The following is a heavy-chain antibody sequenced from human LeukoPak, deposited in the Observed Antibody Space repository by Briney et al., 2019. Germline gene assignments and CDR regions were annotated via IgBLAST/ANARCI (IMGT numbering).Heavy chain of an antibody. CDR2: IKQDGSEK. Sequence: PGGSLRLSCAASGFTFSSYWMSWVRQAPGKGLEWVANIKQDGSEKYYVDSVKGRFTISRDNAKNSLYLQMNSLRAEDTAVYYCARGSSILWWAAFDYWGQGTLVTVSS. V-gene: IGHV3-7*01. CDR1: GFTFSSYW. CDR3: ARGSSILWWAAFDY. J-gene: IGHJ4*02. D-gene: IGHD2-21*01.